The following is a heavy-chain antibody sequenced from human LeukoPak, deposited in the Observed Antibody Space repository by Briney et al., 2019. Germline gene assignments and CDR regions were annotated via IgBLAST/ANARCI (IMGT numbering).Heavy chain of an antibody. V-gene: IGHV4-39*07. D-gene: IGHD3-3*01. Sequence: PSETLSLTCTVSGGSISSSSYYWGWIRQPPGKGLEWIGSIYYSASTYYNPSLKSRVTISVDTSKNQFSLKLSSVTAADTAVYYCARARGPYDFWSGHGYFDLWGRGTLVTVSS. CDR3: ARARGPYDFWSGHGYFDL. CDR1: GGSISSSSYY. CDR2: IYYSAST. J-gene: IGHJ2*01.